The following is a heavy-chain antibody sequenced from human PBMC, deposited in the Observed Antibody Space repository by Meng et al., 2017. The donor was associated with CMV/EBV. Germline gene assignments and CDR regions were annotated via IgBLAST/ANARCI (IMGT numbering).Heavy chain of an antibody. CDR1: GYSISSGYY. D-gene: IGHD3-3*01. V-gene: IGHV4-38-2*02. J-gene: IGHJ4*02. CDR3: ARGQTYYDFWSGYSD. Sequence: SETLSLTCTVSGYSISSGYYWGWIRQPPGKGLEWIGSIYHSGSTYYNPSLKSRVTISVDTSKNQFSLKLSSVTAADTAVYYCARGQTYYDFWSGYSDWGQGTLVTVSS. CDR2: IYHSGST.